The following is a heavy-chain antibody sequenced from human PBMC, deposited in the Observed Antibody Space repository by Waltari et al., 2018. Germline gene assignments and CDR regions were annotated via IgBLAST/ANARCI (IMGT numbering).Heavy chain of an antibody. V-gene: IGHV3-74*01. CDR3: VRGSLNPGFDY. Sequence: EVPLVESGGGLVQYGGSLRLSCAVSGRPFRTYWMHWCRQTPGEGLVWLSRTNTDGSFTNYADSVEGRFTMSRDNAKDTVYLQMNSLRAEDTAIYYCVRGSLNPGFDYWGQGTLVTVSS. J-gene: IGHJ4*02. CDR1: GRPFRTYW. CDR2: TNTDGSFT.